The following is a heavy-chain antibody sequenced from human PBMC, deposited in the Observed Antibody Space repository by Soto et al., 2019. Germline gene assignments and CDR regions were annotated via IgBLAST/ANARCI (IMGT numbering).Heavy chain of an antibody. CDR2: IYWNDDK. CDR3: AHTLVYYYDSSAVYYFDY. D-gene: IGHD3-22*01. J-gene: IGHJ4*02. Sequence: QITLKESGPTLVKPTQTLTLTCTFSGFSLSTSGVGVGWIRQPPGKALEWLALIYWNDDKRYSPSLKSRLTITKDTSKNPVVLTMTNMDPVDTATYYCAHTLVYYYDSSAVYYFDYWGQGTLVTVSS. CDR1: GFSLSTSGVG. V-gene: IGHV2-5*01.